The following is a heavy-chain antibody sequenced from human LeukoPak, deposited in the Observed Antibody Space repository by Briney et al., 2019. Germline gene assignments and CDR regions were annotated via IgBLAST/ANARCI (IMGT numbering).Heavy chain of an antibody. Sequence: GGSLRLSCGASGFIFNTSAMRWVRQAPGKGLEWVAVISYHGKNKYYAESVRGRFTISRDNSKNTLYLQMNSLNTEDTAVYYCARDFDYWGQGTLVTVSS. CDR1: GFIFNTSA. CDR2: ISYHGKNK. V-gene: IGHV3-30*04. CDR3: ARDFDY. J-gene: IGHJ4*02.